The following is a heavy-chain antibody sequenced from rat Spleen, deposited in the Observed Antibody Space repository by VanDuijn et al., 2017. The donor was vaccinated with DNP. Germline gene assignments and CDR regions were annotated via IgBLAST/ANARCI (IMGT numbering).Heavy chain of an antibody. CDR2: INKDSSTI. CDR1: GFDFNDYW. CDR3: ATGYGGPDY. D-gene: IGHD1-11*01. J-gene: IGHJ2*01. V-gene: IGHV4-2*01. Sequence: EVQLVESGGGLVQPGRSLKLSCAASGFDFNDYWMGWVRQAPGKGLEWIAEINKDSSTIKYSPSLRDKLTISRDNAQNTLYLQMSKLGSEDTAIYYCATGYGGPDYWGQGVMVTVSS.